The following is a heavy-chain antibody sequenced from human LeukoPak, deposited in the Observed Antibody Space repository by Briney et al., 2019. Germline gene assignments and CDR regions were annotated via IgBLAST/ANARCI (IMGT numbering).Heavy chain of an antibody. J-gene: IGHJ4*02. CDR3: ARDLGIVVVVAATPGVDY. CDR1: GYTFTSYY. V-gene: IGHV1-46*01. CDR2: INTSGGST. Sequence: ASVKVSCKASGYTFTSYYMHWVRQAPGQGLEWMGIINTSGGSTSYAQKFQGRVTMTRDTSTSTVYMELSRLRSEDTAVYYCARDLGIVVVVAATPGVDYWGQGTLVTVSS. D-gene: IGHD2-15*01.